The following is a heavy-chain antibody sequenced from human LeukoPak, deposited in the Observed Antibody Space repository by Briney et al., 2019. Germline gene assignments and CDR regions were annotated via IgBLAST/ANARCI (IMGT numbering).Heavy chain of an antibody. J-gene: IGHJ5*02. CDR3: ARGRYDILTGYMFDP. V-gene: IGHV3-7*01. CDR1: GFTFSTYW. CDR2: IKEDGTEK. D-gene: IGHD3-9*01. Sequence: GGSLRLSCAASGFTFSTYWLSWVRLTPGKGLEWLANIKEDGTEKNYVDSVKGRFAISRDNAKNTLYLQMNSLRAEDTAVYYCARGRYDILTGYMFDPWGQGTLVTVSS.